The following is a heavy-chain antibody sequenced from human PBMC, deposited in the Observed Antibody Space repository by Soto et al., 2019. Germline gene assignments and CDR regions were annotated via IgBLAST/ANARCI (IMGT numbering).Heavy chain of an antibody. CDR3: PRYKPIGRRRGNYSYYGLDV. J-gene: IGHJ6*02. CDR2: IYYSGRT. CDR1: GGSISDGGYY. D-gene: IGHD1-20*01. V-gene: IGHV4-30-4*01. Sequence: QVQLQESGPGLVEPSQTLSLTCTVSGGSISDGGYYWSWIRQSPGKGLEWIGCIYYSGRTYPNPSLQSPFTLSPDRSNNQFTLKLIAVTAANTAVYFCPRYKPIGRRRGNYSYYGLDVWGQGTTVTVSS.